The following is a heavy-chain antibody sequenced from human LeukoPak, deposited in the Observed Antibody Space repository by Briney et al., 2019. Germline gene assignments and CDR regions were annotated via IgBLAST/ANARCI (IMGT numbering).Heavy chain of an antibody. V-gene: IGHV1-69*05. D-gene: IGHD6-6*01. J-gene: IGHJ6*03. Sequence: SVKVSCKASGGTFSSYAISWVRQAPGQGLEWMGGIIPIFGTANYAQKFQGRVTITTDESTSTAYMELSSLRSEDTAVYYCAREAAARPRGAYYYYYMDVWGKGTTVTVS. CDR1: GGTFSSYA. CDR3: AREAAARPRGAYYYYYMDV. CDR2: IIPIFGTA.